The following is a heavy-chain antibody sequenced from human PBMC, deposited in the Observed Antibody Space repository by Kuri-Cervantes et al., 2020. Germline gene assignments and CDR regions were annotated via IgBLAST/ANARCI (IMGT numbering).Heavy chain of an antibody. J-gene: IGHJ4*02. CDR1: GYTLTELS. CDR3: ATVLVGAADY. CDR2: YDPEDVET. V-gene: IGHV1-24*01. Sequence: SVTVSCKVSGYTLTELSMHWVRQAPGKGLEWMGGYDPEDVETIYVQKFQGRVTMTEDPPTETAYMELSNLRVEDQAVYYRATVLVGAADYWGQGTLVTVSS. D-gene: IGHD1-26*01.